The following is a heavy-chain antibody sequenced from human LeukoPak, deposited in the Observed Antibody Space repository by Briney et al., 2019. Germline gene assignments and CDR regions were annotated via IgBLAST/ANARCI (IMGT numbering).Heavy chain of an antibody. CDR3: ARDRYAGTTHFDAFDI. J-gene: IGHJ3*02. CDR1: GGTFSSYA. CDR2: IIPIFGTA. Sequence: SVKVSCKASGGTFSSYAISWVRQAPGQGLEWMGGIIPIFGTANYAQKFQGRVTITADKSTSTAYMELSSLRSEDTAVYCCARDRYAGTTHFDAFDIWGQGTMVTVSS. V-gene: IGHV1-69*06. D-gene: IGHD1-1*01.